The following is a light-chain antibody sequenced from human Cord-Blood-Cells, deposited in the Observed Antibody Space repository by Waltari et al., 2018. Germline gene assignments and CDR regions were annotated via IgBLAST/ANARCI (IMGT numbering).Light chain of an antibody. CDR2: WAS. V-gene: IGKV4-1*01. CDR3: QQYDSTPRIT. Sequence: DIVMTQSPDSLAVSLGERATITCTCSHSVLYSSNNKNYLAWYQQKQGQPPKLLIYWASTRQAGVPDRFSGSGSGTDFTLTISSLQAEDVAVDYCQQYDSTPRITFGQGTRLEIK. CDR1: HSVLYSSNNKNY. J-gene: IGKJ5*01.